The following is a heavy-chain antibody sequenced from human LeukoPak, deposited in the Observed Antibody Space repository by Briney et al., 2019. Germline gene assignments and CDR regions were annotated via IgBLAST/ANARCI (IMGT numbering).Heavy chain of an antibody. CDR2: IHTSGKS. D-gene: IGHD1-26*01. CDR3: ARLGSYHDF. V-gene: IGHV4-4*09. CDR1: GASISNYY. Sequence: SETLSLTCTVSGASISNYYWSWIRQTPEKGLEWMGHIHTSGKSCYYPSLESRLTISIDTSRNQLSLKLTSVTAADTAVYFCARLGSYHDFWGQGALVTVSS. J-gene: IGHJ4*02.